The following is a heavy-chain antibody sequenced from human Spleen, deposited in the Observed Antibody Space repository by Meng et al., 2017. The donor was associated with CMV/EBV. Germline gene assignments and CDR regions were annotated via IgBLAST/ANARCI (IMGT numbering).Heavy chain of an antibody. D-gene: IGHD7-27*01. CDR1: GGSISSYY. CDR3: ARDLGFRWFDP. J-gene: IGHJ5*02. CDR2: IYYSGST. V-gene: IGHV4-59*01. Sequence: SETLSLTCTVSGGSISSYYWSWIRQPPGKGLEWIGYIYYSGSTNYNPSLKSRVTISVDTSKNQFSLKLSSVTAADTAVYYCARDLGFRWFDPWGQGTLVTVSS.